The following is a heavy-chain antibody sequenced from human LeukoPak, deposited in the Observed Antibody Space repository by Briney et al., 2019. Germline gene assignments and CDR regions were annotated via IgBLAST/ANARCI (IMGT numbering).Heavy chain of an antibody. CDR3: ARGGGPPAPILTGTCFQIGFDY. J-gene: IGHJ4*02. V-gene: IGHV4-30-4*01. D-gene: IGHD3-9*01. CDR2: IYYSGST. Sequence: PSETLSLTCTVSGGSISSGDYYWSWIRQPPGKGLEWIGYIYYSGSTYYNPSLKSRVTISVDTSKNQFSLKLSSVTAADTAVYYCARGGGPPAPILTGTCFQIGFDYWGQGTLVTVSS. CDR1: GGSISSGDYY.